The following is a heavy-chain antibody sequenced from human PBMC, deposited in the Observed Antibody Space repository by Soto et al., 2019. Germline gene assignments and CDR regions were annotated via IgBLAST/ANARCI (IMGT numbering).Heavy chain of an antibody. J-gene: IGHJ6*02. Sequence: ASETLSLTCTVSGGSISSYYWSWIRQPPGKGLEWIGYIYYSGSTNYNPSLKSRVTISVDTSKNQFSLKLSSVTAADTAVYYCARDLSGYDPKGMDVWGQGTTVTVSS. CDR2: IYYSGST. CDR3: ARDLSGYDPKGMDV. CDR1: GGSISSYY. V-gene: IGHV4-59*01. D-gene: IGHD5-12*01.